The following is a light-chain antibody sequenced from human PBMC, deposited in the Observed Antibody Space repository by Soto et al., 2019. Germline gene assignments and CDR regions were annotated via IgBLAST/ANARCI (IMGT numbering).Light chain of an antibody. Sequence: QLVLTQPPSVSGAPGQRVTISCTGSSSNIGAGYDVHWYQQLPGTAPKLLIYGNSNRPSGVPDRFSGSKSGTSASLAITGLQAEDEADYYCQSYDSILSGPHSVFGTGTKLTVL. J-gene: IGLJ1*01. V-gene: IGLV1-40*01. CDR1: SSNIGAGYD. CDR3: QSYDSILSGPHSV. CDR2: GNS.